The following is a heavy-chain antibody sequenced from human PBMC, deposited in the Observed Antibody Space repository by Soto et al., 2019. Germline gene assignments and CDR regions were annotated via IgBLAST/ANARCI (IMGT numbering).Heavy chain of an antibody. CDR1: GGTFSSYA. CDR3: AREASQQLVPYPFDY. Sequence: ASVKVSCKASGGTFSSYAISWVRQAPGQGLEWMGGIIPILGTANYAQKFQGRVTITADESTSTAYMELSSLRSEDTAVYYCAREASQQLVPYPFDYWGQGTLVTVSS. V-gene: IGHV1-69*13. CDR2: IIPILGTA. J-gene: IGHJ4*02. D-gene: IGHD6-6*01.